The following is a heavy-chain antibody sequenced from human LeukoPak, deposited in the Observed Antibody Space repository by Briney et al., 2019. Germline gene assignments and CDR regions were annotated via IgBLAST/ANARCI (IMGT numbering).Heavy chain of an antibody. CDR1: GLTFSSYS. CDR3: ARGGSTIDY. V-gene: IGHV3-48*04. Sequence: GGSLRLSCAASGLTFSSYSMNWVRQAPGKGLEWVSYISSSSSTIYYADSVKGRFTISRDNAKNSLYLQMNSLRAEDTAVYYWARGGSTIDYWGQGTLVTVSS. D-gene: IGHD2-2*01. J-gene: IGHJ4*02. CDR2: ISSSSSTI.